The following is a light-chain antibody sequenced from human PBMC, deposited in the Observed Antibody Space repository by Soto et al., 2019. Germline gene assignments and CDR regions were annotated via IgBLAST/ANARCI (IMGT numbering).Light chain of an antibody. CDR3: QQHTISMYT. Sequence: EIVLTQSPGTLSLSPGETATLSCRASQSVARDLSWYQQKPGQAPRLLISRASTGATGIPDRFSGSGSGTEFTLTINRLEPEDSAVYYCQQHTISMYTFGQGTKLEIK. J-gene: IGKJ2*01. CDR1: QSVARD. V-gene: IGKV3-20*01. CDR2: RAS.